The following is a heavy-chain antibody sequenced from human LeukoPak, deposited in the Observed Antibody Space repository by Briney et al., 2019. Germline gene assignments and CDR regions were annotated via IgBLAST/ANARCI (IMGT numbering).Heavy chain of an antibody. CDR1: GGTFSSYA. CDR3: ARSKEMATTLGY. V-gene: IGHV1-69*13. D-gene: IGHD5-24*01. CDR2: IIPIFGTA. Sequence: SVKVSCKASGGTFSSYAISWVRQAPGQGLEWMGGIIPIFGTANYAQKFQGRVTITADESTSTAYMELSSLRSEDTAVYYCARSKEMATTLGYWGQGTLVTVSS. J-gene: IGHJ4*02.